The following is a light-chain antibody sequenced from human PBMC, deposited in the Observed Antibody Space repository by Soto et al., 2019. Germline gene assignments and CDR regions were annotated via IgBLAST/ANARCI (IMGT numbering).Light chain of an antibody. CDR3: QQYNNWPGT. CDR1: QSVSSN. J-gene: IGKJ1*01. V-gene: IGKV3-15*01. CDR2: GAS. Sequence: EIVMTQSPATLSVSPGERATLSCRASQSVSSNLAWYQQKPGQAPRLLIYGASTRATGIPARFSGSGSGTEFTLTISSRQSEDFAFYSCQQYNNWPGTFGQGTKVDIK.